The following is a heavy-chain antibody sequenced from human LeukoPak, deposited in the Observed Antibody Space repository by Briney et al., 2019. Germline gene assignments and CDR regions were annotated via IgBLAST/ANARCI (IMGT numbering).Heavy chain of an antibody. J-gene: IGHJ4*02. Sequence: PGGSLRLSCAASGFTVSSNYMSWVRQAPGKGLEWVAVISYDGSNKYYADSVKGRFTISRDNSKNTLYLQMNSLRAEDTAVYYFAKDFRPDSGGYFRGGYWFDYWGQGPRVTVSS. CDR1: GFTVSSNY. D-gene: IGHD1-26*01. CDR2: ISYDGSNK. V-gene: IGHV3-30*18. CDR3: AKDFRPDSGGYFRGGYWFDY.